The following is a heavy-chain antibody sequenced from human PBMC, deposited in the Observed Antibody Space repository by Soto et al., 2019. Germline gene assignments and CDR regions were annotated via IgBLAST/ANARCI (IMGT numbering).Heavy chain of an antibody. CDR2: IIPIFGTA. CDR1: GGTFSSYA. CDR3: ARSARSSGWYGVFDY. D-gene: IGHD6-19*01. J-gene: IGHJ4*02. Sequence: SVKVSCKASGGTFSSYAISWVRQAPGQGLEWMGGIIPIFGTANYAQKFQGRVTITADESTSTAYMELSSLRSEDTAVYYCARSARSSGWYGVFDYWGQGTLVTVSS. V-gene: IGHV1-69*13.